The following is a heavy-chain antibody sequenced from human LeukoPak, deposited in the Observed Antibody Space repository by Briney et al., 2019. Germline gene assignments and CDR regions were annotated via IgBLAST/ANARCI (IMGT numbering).Heavy chain of an antibody. CDR1: GYTFTGYY. CDR2: INPNSGGT. CDR3: ARRGSYPKNDAFDI. D-gene: IGHD1-26*01. J-gene: IGHJ3*02. Sequence: ASVKVSCKASGYTFTGYYMHWVRQAPGQGLEWMGWINPNSGGTNYAQKFQGRVTMTRDTSISTAYMELSRLRSDDTAVYYCARRGSYPKNDAFDIWGQGRMVTVSS. V-gene: IGHV1-2*02.